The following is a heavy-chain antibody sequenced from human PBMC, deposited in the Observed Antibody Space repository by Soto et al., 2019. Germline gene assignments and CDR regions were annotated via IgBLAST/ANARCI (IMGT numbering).Heavy chain of an antibody. CDR2: VSASGTTI. J-gene: IGHJ3*02. V-gene: IGHV3-11*01. CDR1: GFTFSDYY. Sequence: PGGSLRLSCAASGFTFSDYYMSWIRQAPGKGLDWLSYVSASGTTIYYADSVKGRFTISRDNAKTSLYLQMNSLRAEDTAVYYCARDHDAFDIWGQGTMVTVSS. CDR3: ARDHDAFDI.